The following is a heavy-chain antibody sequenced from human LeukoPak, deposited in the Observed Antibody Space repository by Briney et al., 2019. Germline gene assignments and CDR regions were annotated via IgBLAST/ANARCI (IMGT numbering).Heavy chain of an antibody. Sequence: SETLSLTCTVSGGSISSYYWSWIRQPAGKELEWIGRIYTSGSTNYNPSLKSRVTMSVDTSKSQFSLKLTSVTAAGTAVYYCARARYYGSGNYLIDYWGQGALVTVSS. J-gene: IGHJ4*02. CDR1: GGSISSYY. CDR2: IYTSGST. V-gene: IGHV4-4*07. CDR3: ARARYYGSGNYLIDY. D-gene: IGHD3-10*01.